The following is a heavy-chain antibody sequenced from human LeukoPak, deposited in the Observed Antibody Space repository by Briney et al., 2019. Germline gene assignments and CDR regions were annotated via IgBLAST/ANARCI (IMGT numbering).Heavy chain of an antibody. CDR1: GYTFTNYG. Sequence: ASVKVSCKASGYTFTNYGINWVRQAPGQGLELMGWISAYNGHTNYSQNLQGRVTMTTDTSTSTAYMELTSLSSEDTAVYYCARSEYDFWSGYYSPPLGYYYYYYMDVWGKGTTVTVSS. J-gene: IGHJ6*03. V-gene: IGHV1-18*01. CDR3: ARSEYDFWSGYYSPPLGYYYYYYMDV. D-gene: IGHD3-3*01. CDR2: ISAYNGHT.